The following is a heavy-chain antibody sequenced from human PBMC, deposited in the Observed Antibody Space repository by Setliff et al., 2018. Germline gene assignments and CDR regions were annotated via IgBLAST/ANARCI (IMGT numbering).Heavy chain of an antibody. CDR3: ARSGDYGSGRLSP. V-gene: IGHV4-61*02. CDR2: IHASGST. Sequence: PSETLSLTCTVSGGSISSGDHSWSWIRQPAGKGLEWIGRIHASGSTNYNPSLKSRVTISVDTSKNQFSLKLTSVTAADTAVYYCARSGDYGSGRLSPWGQGTLVTVSS. J-gene: IGHJ5*02. CDR1: GGSISSGDHS. D-gene: IGHD3-10*01.